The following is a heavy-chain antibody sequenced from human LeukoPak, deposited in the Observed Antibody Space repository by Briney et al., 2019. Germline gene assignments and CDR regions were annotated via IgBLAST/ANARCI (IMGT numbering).Heavy chain of an antibody. D-gene: IGHD6-19*01. CDR2: INPSSGST. Sequence: ASVKVSCKASGCTYNSYYMHWVRQAPGQGLEWMGIINPSSGSTSYAQNFQGRVTMTRDTSTSTVYMELSSLRSEDTALYYCASSSSGWEQRAPFDYWGQGTQVTVSS. CDR3: ASSSSGWEQRAPFDY. V-gene: IGHV1-46*02. J-gene: IGHJ4*02. CDR1: GCTYNSYY.